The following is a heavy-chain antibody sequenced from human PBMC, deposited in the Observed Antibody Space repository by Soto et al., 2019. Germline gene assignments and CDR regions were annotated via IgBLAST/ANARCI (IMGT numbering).Heavy chain of an antibody. CDR1: GFTCDDYA. J-gene: IGHJ1*01. Sequence: PGGSLRLSCAASGFTCDDYAMHWVRQVPGKGLEWVSGINWNSGSIGYADSVKGRFAISRDNAKNSLHLQMNSLRAEDTAFYYCVKDESINWYSGHFRHWGQGPLVTVSS. CDR2: INWNSGSI. V-gene: IGHV3-9*01. D-gene: IGHD6-13*01. CDR3: VKDESINWYSGHFRH.